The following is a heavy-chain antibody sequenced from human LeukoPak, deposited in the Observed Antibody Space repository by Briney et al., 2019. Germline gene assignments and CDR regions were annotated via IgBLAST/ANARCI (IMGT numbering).Heavy chain of an antibody. CDR3: ARDLSATAREYDY. CDR2: IAISGTYI. D-gene: IGHD1-26*01. Sequence: GGSLRLSCAASGFILSDYNMNWVRQAPGKGLEWVSFIAISGTYITYADSVKGRFTISRDNAKNSLYLQMNSLRAEDTAVYYCARDLSATAREYDYWGQGTLVTVSS. V-gene: IGHV3-21*01. CDR1: GFILSDYN. J-gene: IGHJ4*02.